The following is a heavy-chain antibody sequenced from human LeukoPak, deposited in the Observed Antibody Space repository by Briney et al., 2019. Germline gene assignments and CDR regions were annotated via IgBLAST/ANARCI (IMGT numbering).Heavy chain of an antibody. D-gene: IGHD3-10*01. CDR3: ARDSVPLLLWFGELYYYFDY. Sequence: GGSLRLSCAASGFTFSSYSMNWVRQAPGKGLEWVSYISSSSSTIYYADSVMGRFTISRDNAKNSLYLQMNSLRAEDTAVYYCARDSVPLLLWFGELYYYFDYWGQGTLVTVSS. CDR1: GFTFSSYS. J-gene: IGHJ4*02. V-gene: IGHV3-48*01. CDR2: ISSSSSTI.